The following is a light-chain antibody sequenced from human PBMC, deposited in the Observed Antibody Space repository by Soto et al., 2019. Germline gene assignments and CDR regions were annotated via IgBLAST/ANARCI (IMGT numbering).Light chain of an antibody. CDR3: QQYKNYWT. J-gene: IGKJ1*01. CDR1: QSISSW. V-gene: IGKV1-5*01. Sequence: EIQMTQSPSALSASVGDRVTITCRASQSISSWLAWYQQKPGKAPKLLIYDASSLQSGVPSRFSGSGSGTEFTLTISSLQPDDFATYYCQQYKNYWTFGQGGKADIK. CDR2: DAS.